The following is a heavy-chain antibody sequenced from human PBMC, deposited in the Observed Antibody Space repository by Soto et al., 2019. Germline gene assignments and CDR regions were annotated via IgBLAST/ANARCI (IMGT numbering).Heavy chain of an antibody. CDR3: ASVSVAAKHHDDY. Sequence: PSETLSLTCTVYGGSFSGYYWSWIRQPPGKGLEWIGEINHSGSTNYNPSLKSRVTISVDTSKNQFSLKLSSVTAADTAVYYCASVSVAAKHHDDYWGQGTLVTVSS. CDR1: GGSFSGYY. V-gene: IGHV4-34*01. D-gene: IGHD2-15*01. J-gene: IGHJ4*02. CDR2: INHSGST.